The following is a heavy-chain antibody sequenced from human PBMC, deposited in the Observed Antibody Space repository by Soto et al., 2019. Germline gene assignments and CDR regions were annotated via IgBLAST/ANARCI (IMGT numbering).Heavy chain of an antibody. D-gene: IGHD5-12*01. CDR3: ARDFGDIVATDWSYFDY. V-gene: IGHV3-11*01. J-gene: IGHJ4*02. CDR1: GFTFSDYY. Sequence: PGGSLRLSCAASGFTFSDYYMNWIRQAPGKGLEWVSYISGSGSTIYYADSVKGRFTISRDNAKNSLYLQMNSLRAEDTAVYYCARDFGDIVATDWSYFDYWGQGTLVTVSS. CDR2: ISGSGSTI.